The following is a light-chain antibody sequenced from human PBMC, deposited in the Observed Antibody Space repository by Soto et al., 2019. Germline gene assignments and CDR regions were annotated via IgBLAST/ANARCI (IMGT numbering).Light chain of an antibody. J-gene: IGKJ4*01. CDR1: QSISSN. CDR3: QQYNNWPRAT. CDR2: RTS. V-gene: IGKV3-15*01. Sequence: EIVMTRFPATLSVSPGQRATLSCRASQSISSNLAWYQQKPGQAPRLLMFRTSSRATGFPARFSGSGSGTEFNLTISSLQSEDFGVYYCQQYNNWPRATFGGGTKVDIK.